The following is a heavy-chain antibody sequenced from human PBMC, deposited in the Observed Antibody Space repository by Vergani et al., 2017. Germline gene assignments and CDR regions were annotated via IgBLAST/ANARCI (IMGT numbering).Heavy chain of an antibody. J-gene: IGHJ4*02. CDR3: ARRGYGDYLDYFDY. CDR1: GFTFTNYW. V-gene: IGHV5-51*01. CDR2: IYPGDSDT. D-gene: IGHD4-17*01. Sequence: EVQLLESGGGLVQPGGSLRLSCAASGFTFTNYWIGWVRQMPGKGLEWMGIIYPGDSDTRYSPSFQGQVTISADKSISTAYLQWSSLKASDTAIYYCARRGYGDYLDYFDYWGQGTLVTVSS.